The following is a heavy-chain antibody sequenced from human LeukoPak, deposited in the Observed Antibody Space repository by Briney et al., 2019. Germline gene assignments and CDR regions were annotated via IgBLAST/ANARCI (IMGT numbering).Heavy chain of an antibody. CDR1: GYTFTSYA. CDR3: ARGYSWSKLTDY. Sequence: ASVKVYCKASGYTFTSYAMHWVRQAPGQRLEWMGWINAGNGNTKYSQEFQGRVTITRDTSASTAYMELSSLRSEDMAVYYCARGYSWSKLTDYWGQGTLVTVSS. J-gene: IGHJ4*02. V-gene: IGHV1-3*03. CDR2: INAGNGNT. D-gene: IGHD2-15*01.